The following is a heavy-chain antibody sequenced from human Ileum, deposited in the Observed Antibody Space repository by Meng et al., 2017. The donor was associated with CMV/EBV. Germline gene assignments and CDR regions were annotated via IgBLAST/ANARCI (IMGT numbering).Heavy chain of an antibody. CDR2: IYHSGST. J-gene: IGHJ6*02. Sequence: SETLSLTCTVSGYSISSGYYWGWIRQPPGKGLEWIGSIYHSGSTYYNPSLKSRVTISVETSKNQFSLKLSSVTAADTAVYYCTRDGEYRLLRYPYYYYYGMDVWGQGTTVTVSS. D-gene: IGHD2-2*01. CDR1: GYSISSGYY. V-gene: IGHV4-38-2*02. CDR3: TRDGEYRLLRYPYYYYYGMDV.